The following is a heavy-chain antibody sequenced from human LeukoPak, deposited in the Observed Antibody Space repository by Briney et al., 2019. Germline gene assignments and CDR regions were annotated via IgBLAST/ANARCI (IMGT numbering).Heavy chain of an antibody. CDR2: ISRTGQTI. V-gene: IGHV3-11*04. CDR1: GFTFNDHF. Sequence: GGSLRLSCAAAGFTFNDHFFSWVRQAPGEGLEWVSYISRTGQTIYYDDSVKGRFTISRDSAKNSVYLQMNRLRVDDTAVYYCVSLLSLNYEGYFDLRGQGTLVTVSS. J-gene: IGHJ5*02. CDR3: VSLLSLNYEGYFDL. D-gene: IGHD4-11*01.